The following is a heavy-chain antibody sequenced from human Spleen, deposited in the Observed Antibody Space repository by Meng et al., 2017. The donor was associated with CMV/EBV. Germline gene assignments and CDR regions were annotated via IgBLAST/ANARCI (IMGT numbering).Heavy chain of an antibody. CDR2: VSSTSSYI. V-gene: IGHV3-21*01. J-gene: IGHJ6*02. D-gene: IGHD2-2*01. CDR1: GFTFTIYT. Sequence: GESLKISCAASGFTFTIYTMNWVRQAPGKGLEWVSSVSSTSSYIHYADSMRGRFTISRDNAKNSLYLQMNSLRADDTAVYYCARGCSSTSCPTQIYYYYYGMDVWGQGTTVTVSS. CDR3: ARGCSSTSCPTQIYYYYYGMDV.